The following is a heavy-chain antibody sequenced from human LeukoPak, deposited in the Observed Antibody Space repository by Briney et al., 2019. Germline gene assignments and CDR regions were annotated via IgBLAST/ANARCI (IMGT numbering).Heavy chain of an antibody. CDR2: IYYSGST. D-gene: IGHD6-19*01. CDR1: GGSISSYY. Sequence: SETLSLTCTVSGGSISSYYWSWIRQPPGKGLEWIGYIYYSGSTNYNPSLKSRVTISVDTSKNQFSLKLSSVTAADTAVYYCVAVAGIADYWGQGTLVTVSS. V-gene: IGHV4-59*01. CDR3: VAVAGIADY. J-gene: IGHJ4*02.